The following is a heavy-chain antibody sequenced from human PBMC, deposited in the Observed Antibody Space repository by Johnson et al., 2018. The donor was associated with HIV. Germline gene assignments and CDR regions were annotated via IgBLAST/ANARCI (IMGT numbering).Heavy chain of an antibody. V-gene: IGHV3-23*04. Sequence: VQLVESGGDLVQPGGSLRLSCAASGFTFSSYAMSWVRQAPGKGLEWVSSITGSGGSTYYADSVKGRFTISRDNSKNTLYLQMNSLRAEDTAVYYCAREMATICPQNFCDAFDIWGQGTMVTVSS. CDR1: GFTFSSYA. J-gene: IGHJ3*02. D-gene: IGHD5-24*01. CDR3: AREMATICPQNFCDAFDI. CDR2: ITGSGGST.